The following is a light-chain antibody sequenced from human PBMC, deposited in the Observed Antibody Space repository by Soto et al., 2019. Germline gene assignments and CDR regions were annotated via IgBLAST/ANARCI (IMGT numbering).Light chain of an antibody. J-gene: IGKJ1*01. CDR2: AAS. Sequence: DIQMTQSPSSVSASVGDRVTITCRASQGISSWLAWYQQKPGKAPKLLIYAASSLQSGAPSRLSGRGPWTDFTVTIITLQPDDFSTYDCQQANSFPWTSGQGTKVEIK. V-gene: IGKV1-12*01. CDR3: QQANSFPWT. CDR1: QGISSW.